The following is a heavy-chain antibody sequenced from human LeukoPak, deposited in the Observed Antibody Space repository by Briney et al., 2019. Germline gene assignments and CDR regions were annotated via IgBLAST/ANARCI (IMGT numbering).Heavy chain of an antibody. CDR3: ARGYCSGGSCYHFES. CDR1: GYRFSDYY. V-gene: IGHV1-2*02. D-gene: IGHD2-15*01. J-gene: IGHJ4*02. CDR2: VNSNSGGT. Sequence: GASVKVSCKTSGYRFSDYYMHWVRQAPGQGLEWMGWVNSNSGGTHYAQKFKGRVTMTRDTSISTAYMELRRLKSDDTAVYYCARGYCSGGSCYHFESWGQGTLVTVSS.